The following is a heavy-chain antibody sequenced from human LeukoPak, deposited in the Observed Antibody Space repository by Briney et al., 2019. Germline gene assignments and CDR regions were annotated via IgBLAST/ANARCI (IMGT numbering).Heavy chain of an antibody. CDR1: GGSIGSSSYY. CDR3: ARGPHYYDSSGYYYFDY. D-gene: IGHD3-22*01. CDR2: IYYSGST. V-gene: IGHV4-39*01. J-gene: IGHJ4*02. Sequence: SETLSLTCTVSGGSIGSSSYYWGWIRQPPGKGLEWIGSIYYSGSTYYNPSLKSRVTISVDTSKNQFSLKLSSVTAADTAVYYCARGPHYYDSSGYYYFDYWGQGTLVTVSS.